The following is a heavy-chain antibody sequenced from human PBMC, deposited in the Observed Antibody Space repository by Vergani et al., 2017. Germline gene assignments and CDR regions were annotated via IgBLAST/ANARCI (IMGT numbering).Heavy chain of an antibody. D-gene: IGHD3-16*02. CDR3: ARFSRYDYVWGSYRGFDY. V-gene: IGHV4-39*01. Sequence: QLQLQESGPGLVKPSETLSLTCTVSGGPISSSSYYWGWIRQPPGKGLEWIGSIYYSGSTYYNPSLKSRVTISVDTSKNQFSLKLSSVTAADTAVYYCARFSRYDYVWGSYRGFDYWGQGTLVTVSS. CDR2: IYYSGST. J-gene: IGHJ4*02. CDR1: GGPISSSSYY.